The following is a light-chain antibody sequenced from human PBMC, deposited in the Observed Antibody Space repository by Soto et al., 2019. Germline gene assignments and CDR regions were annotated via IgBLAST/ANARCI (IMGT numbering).Light chain of an antibody. J-gene: IGKJ5*01. CDR2: AGS. V-gene: IGKV1-9*01. CDR1: QSISSY. Sequence: IQLTQSPSSLSASVGDRVTITCRASQSISSYLAWYQQDPGKAPKLLIYAGSTLQSGVPSRFSGSGSGADFTLTISSLQPEDFATYYCQQFNTYPITFGQGTRLEIK. CDR3: QQFNTYPIT.